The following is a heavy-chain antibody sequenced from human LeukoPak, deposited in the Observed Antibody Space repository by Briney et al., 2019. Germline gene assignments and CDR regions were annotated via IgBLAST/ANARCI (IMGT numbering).Heavy chain of an antibody. CDR1: GGSISSSSYY. J-gene: IGHJ6*02. D-gene: IGHD1-26*01. CDR3: ASQYSGSYIGYYYYGMDV. V-gene: IGHV4-39*07. CDR2: INHGGGT. Sequence: SETLSLTCTVSGGSISSSSYYWGWIRQPPGKGLEWIGEINHGGGTNYNPSLKSRVTISVDTSKNQFSLKLSSVTAADTAVYYCASQYSGSYIGYYYYGMDVWGQGTTVTVSS.